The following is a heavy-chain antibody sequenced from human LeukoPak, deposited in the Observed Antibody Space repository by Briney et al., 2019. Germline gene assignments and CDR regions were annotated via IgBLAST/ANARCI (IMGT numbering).Heavy chain of an antibody. CDR3: ARHVSGWPSYYFDY. CDR1: GGSISSSSYS. CDR2: IYYSGST. V-gene: IGHV4-39*01. Sequence: YPSETLSLTCTVSGGSISSSSYSWGWLRQPPGKGLEWIGSIYYSGSTYYHPSLKSRVTISVDTSKNQFSLKLSSVTAADTAVYYCARHVSGWPSYYFDYWGQGTLVTVSS. D-gene: IGHD6-19*01. J-gene: IGHJ4*02.